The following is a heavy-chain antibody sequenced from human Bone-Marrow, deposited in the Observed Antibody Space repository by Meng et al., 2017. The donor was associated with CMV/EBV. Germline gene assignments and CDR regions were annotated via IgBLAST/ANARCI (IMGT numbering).Heavy chain of an antibody. J-gene: IGHJ3*02. Sequence: GESLKISCAASGFTFSSYSMNWVRQAPGKGLEWVSSITGTSSYIHYADSVEGRFTISRDNAKNSLYLQMNSLRAEDTAVYYCARGADFWSGYYNDAFDIWGQGTMVTVSS. CDR3: ARGADFWSGYYNDAFDI. CDR2: ITGTSSYI. CDR1: GFTFSSYS. D-gene: IGHD3-3*01. V-gene: IGHV3-21*01.